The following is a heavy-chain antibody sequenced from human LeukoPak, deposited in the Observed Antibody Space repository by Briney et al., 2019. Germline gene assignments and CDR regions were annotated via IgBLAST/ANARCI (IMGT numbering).Heavy chain of an antibody. V-gene: IGHV1-2*02. CDR2: INPNSGGT. Sequence: ASVKVSCKASGYTSTGYYMHWVRQAPGQGLEWMGWINPNSGGTNYAQKFQGRVTMTRDTSISTAYMELSRLRSDDTAVYYCARVGLLIGSGSFLAYWGQGTLVTVSS. D-gene: IGHD3-10*02. CDR1: GYTSTGYY. J-gene: IGHJ4*02. CDR3: ARVGLLIGSGSFLAY.